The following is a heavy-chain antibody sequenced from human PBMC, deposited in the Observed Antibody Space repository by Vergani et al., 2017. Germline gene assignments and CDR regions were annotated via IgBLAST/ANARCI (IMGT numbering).Heavy chain of an antibody. D-gene: IGHD1/OR15-1a*01. CDR1: GYSISSGYY. CDR3: ARGNSADPSSGMGV. Sequence: QVQLQESGPGLVKPSETLSLTCTVSGYSISSGYYWGWIRQPAGKGLEWIGRVYTSGSTNYNPYLKSRGNMSADTAKNQFSLKLSSVTATDTAEYYCARGNSADPSSGMGVWGQGTTVIVSS. CDR2: VYTSGST. V-gene: IGHV4-61*02. J-gene: IGHJ6*02.